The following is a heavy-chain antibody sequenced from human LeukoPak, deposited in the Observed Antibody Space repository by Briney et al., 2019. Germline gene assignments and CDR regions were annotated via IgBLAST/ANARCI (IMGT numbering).Heavy chain of an antibody. CDR2: IYSGGKT. J-gene: IGHJ4*02. CDR1: GFTVSSNS. V-gene: IGHV3-53*01. D-gene: IGHD2-15*01. CDR3: ARRAGEYSHPYDY. Sequence: GGSLRLSCTVSGFTVSSNSWCWVRQAPGKGLEWVSFIYSGGKTHSSDSVKGRFTISRDNSKNTLYLQMSSLRAEDTAIYYCARRAGEYSHPYDYWGQGTLVTVSS.